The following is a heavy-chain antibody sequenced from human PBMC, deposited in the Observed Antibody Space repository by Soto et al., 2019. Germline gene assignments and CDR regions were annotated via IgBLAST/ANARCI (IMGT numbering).Heavy chain of an antibody. CDR1: GFTFSSYH. V-gene: IGHV3-48*03. D-gene: IGHD3-10*01. Sequence: EVHLVESGGGLVQPGGSLRLSCAASGFTFSSYHMNWFRQAPGKGLEWLSYISTTGNTVYYAGSVRGRFTISRDNAKNLLFLQMDSLRAEDTAEYYCTRAHTASWHSGDYWGQGTLVTVSS. CDR2: ISTTGNTV. CDR3: TRAHTASWHSGDY. J-gene: IGHJ4*02.